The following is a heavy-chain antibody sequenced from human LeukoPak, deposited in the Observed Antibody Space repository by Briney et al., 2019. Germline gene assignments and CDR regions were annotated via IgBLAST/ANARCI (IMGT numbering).Heavy chain of an antibody. J-gene: IGHJ4*02. V-gene: IGHV3-7*01. CDR2: IKQDGSEK. D-gene: IGHD1-7*01. CDR1: GFTFSSYW. CDR3: AKDITGTWYFDY. Sequence: PGGSLRLSCAASGFTFSSYWLNWVRQAPGKGLEWVANIKQDGSEKYYVDSVKGRFTISRDNAKNSLYLQMNSLRAEDTAVYYCAKDITGTWYFDYWGQGTLVTVSS.